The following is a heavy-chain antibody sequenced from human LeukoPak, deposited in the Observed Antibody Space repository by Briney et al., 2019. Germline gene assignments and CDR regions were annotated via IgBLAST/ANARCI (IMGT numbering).Heavy chain of an antibody. CDR1: GFTFNNYA. J-gene: IGHJ5*02. CDR2: ITDNGFNT. V-gene: IGHV3-23*01. Sequence: PGGSLRLSCAASGFTFNNYAMAWVRQAPEKGLEWVSSITDNGFNTYYADSVKGRFTISRDNSKNTLYLQMNSLRAEDTALYYCAKGLRGNYDHWGQGTLVTVPS. D-gene: IGHD1-26*01. CDR3: AKGLRGNYDH.